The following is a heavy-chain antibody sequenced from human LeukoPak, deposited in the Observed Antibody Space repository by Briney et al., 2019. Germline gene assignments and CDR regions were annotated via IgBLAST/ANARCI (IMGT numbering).Heavy chain of an antibody. CDR3: ARDGRVATIIDAFDI. CDR2: IYSSGAT. Sequence: PSETLSLTCSVSGGSINSRNHYWGWIRQPPGKGLEWIASIYSSGATYYNPSLKSRVIISVDTSKNQISLKLSSVTAADTAVYYCARDGRVATIIDAFDIWGQGTMVTVSS. V-gene: IGHV4-39*07. D-gene: IGHD5-12*01. J-gene: IGHJ3*02. CDR1: GGSINSRNHY.